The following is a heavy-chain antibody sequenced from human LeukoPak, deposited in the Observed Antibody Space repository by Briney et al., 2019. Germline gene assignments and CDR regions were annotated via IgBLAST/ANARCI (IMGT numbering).Heavy chain of an antibody. J-gene: IGHJ4*02. CDR2: IYPFDSDT. V-gene: IGHV5-51*01. CDR3: ARRESSGSIDH. Sequence: GESLKISCKGSGYSFTNYWIGWVRQVPGKGLEWMGIIYPFDSDTRYGPSFQGQVTISADKSISTASLQWSSLKASDTAMYYCARRESSGSIDHWGQGTLVTVSS. D-gene: IGHD6-19*01. CDR1: GYSFTNYW.